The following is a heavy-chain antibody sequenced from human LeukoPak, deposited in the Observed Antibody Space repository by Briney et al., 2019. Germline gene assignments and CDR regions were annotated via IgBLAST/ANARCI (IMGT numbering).Heavy chain of an antibody. J-gene: IGHJ4*02. V-gene: IGHV5-51*01. Sequence: GESLQISCKGSGYSFTSYWIGWVRQLPGKGLEWMGIIYPGDSDTRYSPSFQGQVTISADKSISTAYLQWSSLKASDTAMYYCARQDYYYDSSGYLDYWGQGTLVTVSS. CDR2: IYPGDSDT. CDR1: GYSFTSYW. D-gene: IGHD3-22*01. CDR3: ARQDYYYDSSGYLDY.